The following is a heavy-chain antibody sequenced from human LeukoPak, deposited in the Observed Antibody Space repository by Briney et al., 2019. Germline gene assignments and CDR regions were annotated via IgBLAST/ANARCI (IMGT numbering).Heavy chain of an antibody. V-gene: IGHV3-23*01. D-gene: IGHD6-19*01. Sequence: PGGSLRLSCAASGFTFSTYAMSWVRQAPGKGLEWVSAISGSGGSTYYADSVKGRFTISRDNSKNTLYLQMNSLRAEDTAVYYCAKGSIAVAAKSIFDYWGQGTLVTVSS. CDR2: ISGSGGST. CDR1: GFTFSTYA. CDR3: AKGSIAVAAKSIFDY. J-gene: IGHJ4*02.